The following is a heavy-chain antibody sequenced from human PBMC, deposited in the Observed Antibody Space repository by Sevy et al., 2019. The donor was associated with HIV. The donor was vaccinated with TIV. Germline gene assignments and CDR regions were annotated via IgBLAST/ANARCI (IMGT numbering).Heavy chain of an antibody. J-gene: IGHJ1*01. CDR3: TTGGSLFQH. D-gene: IGHD3-16*01. Sequence: GGSLRLSCAASGFTFSNVWMSWVRQAPGKGLEWVAHVKSKTDGGTTDYAAPVRGRFTISRDDSKKTLYPQMNSLKTEDTAVYYCTTGGSLFQHWGQGTLVTVSS. CDR1: GFTFSNVW. V-gene: IGHV3-15*01. CDR2: VKSKTDGGTT.